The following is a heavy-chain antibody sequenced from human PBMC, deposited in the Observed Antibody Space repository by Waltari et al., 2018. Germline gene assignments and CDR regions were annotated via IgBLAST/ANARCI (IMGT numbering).Heavy chain of an antibody. D-gene: IGHD5-18*01. CDR2: ISYDGRNK. V-gene: IGHV3-30*18. Sequence: QVQLVESGGGVVQPGRARGLPCAVSGFAVSSTSMDWGPPAPGKGLEWVAVISYDGRNKYYADSVKGRFTISRDNSKNTLYLQMNSLRAEDTAVYYCAKPTGRGYSYGWGDYWGQGTLVTVSS. CDR3: AKPTGRGYSYGWGDY. J-gene: IGHJ4*02. CDR1: GFAVSSTS.